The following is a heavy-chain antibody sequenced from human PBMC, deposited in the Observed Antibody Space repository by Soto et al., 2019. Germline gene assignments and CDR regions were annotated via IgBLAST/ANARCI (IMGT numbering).Heavy chain of an antibody. CDR2: ISXSGSP. CDR1: GCCSSSRTYS. J-gene: IGHJ5*02. Sequence: PSETLSIRFTVSGCCSSSRTYSRGRVRQPPGEGLEWIGSISXSGSPYYNQSLESRVTISVDTSTNQFSLKLSSVTGADTAGYYCPLHEDSSGYASCNWFDRGGQGALVTVSS. CDR3: PLHEDSSGYASCNWFDR. V-gene: IGHV4-39*01. D-gene: IGHD6-25*01.